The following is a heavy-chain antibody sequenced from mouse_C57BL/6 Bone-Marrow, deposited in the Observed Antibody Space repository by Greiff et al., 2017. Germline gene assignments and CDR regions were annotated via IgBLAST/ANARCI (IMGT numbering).Heavy chain of an antibody. Sequence: EVKLQESGGGLVQPGGSLKLSCAASGFTFSDYGMAWVRQAPRKGPEWVAFISNLAYSIYYADTVTGRFTISRENAKNTLYLEMSSLRSEDTAMYYCARQYTTDNFDVWGTGTTVTVSS. D-gene: IGHD1-1*01. CDR3: ARQYTTDNFDV. J-gene: IGHJ1*03. V-gene: IGHV5-15*01. CDR1: GFTFSDYG. CDR2: ISNLAYSI.